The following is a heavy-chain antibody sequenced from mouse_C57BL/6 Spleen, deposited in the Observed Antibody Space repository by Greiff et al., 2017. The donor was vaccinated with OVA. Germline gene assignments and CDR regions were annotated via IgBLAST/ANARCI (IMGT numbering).Heavy chain of an antibody. Sequence: EVMLVESGGGLVKPGGSLKLSCAASGFTFSDYGMHWVRQAPEKGLEWVAYISSGSSTIYYADTVKGRFTISRDNAKNTLFLQMTSLRSEDTAMYYCAKGHNWYFDVWGTGTTVTVSS. V-gene: IGHV5-17*01. CDR3: AKGHNWYFDV. CDR2: ISSGSSTI. D-gene: IGHD3-3*01. J-gene: IGHJ1*03. CDR1: GFTFSDYG.